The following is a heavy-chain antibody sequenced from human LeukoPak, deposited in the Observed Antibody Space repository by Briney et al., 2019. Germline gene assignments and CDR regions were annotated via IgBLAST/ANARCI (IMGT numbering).Heavy chain of an antibody. D-gene: IGHD3-22*01. J-gene: IGHJ4*02. CDR1: GGTFSSYA. V-gene: IGHV1-69*13. CDR2: IIPIFGTA. CDR3: ASREPHQYYYDSSGYYSDY. Sequence: SVKVSCKASGGTFSSYAISWVRQAPGQGLEWMGGIIPIFGTANYAQKFQGRVTITADESTSTAYMELSSLRSEDTAVYYCASREPHQYYYDSSGYYSDYWGQGTLVTVSS.